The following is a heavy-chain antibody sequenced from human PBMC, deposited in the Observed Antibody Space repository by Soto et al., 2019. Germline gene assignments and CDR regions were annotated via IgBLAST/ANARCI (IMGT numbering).Heavy chain of an antibody. CDR1: VYTLTSYY. J-gene: IGHJ4*02. CDR3: ARDRGSYALDY. Sequence: ASVKVCCKASVYTLTSYYIHWVRQAPGQGLEWMGIINPSGGSTSYAQKFQGRVTMTRDTSTSTVYMELSSLRSDDTAVYYCARDRGSYALDYWGQGTLVTVSS. CDR2: INPSGGST. D-gene: IGHD1-26*01. V-gene: IGHV1-46*01.